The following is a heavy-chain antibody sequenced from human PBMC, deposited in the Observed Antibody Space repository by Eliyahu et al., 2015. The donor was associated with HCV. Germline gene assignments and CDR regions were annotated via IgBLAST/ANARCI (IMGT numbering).Heavy chain of an antibody. Sequence: EVQLVESGGGLLQPGGSLXLSCVXSGFSLSXYSMNWVRQAPGKGLEWVSYISSSSSKTYHADSVKGRFTISRDNAKNSLYLQMNSLRVEDTAVYYCAREVIVAAGTAWFDSWGQGTLVTVSS. CDR2: ISSSSSKT. V-gene: IGHV3-48*01. D-gene: IGHD6-13*01. J-gene: IGHJ5*01. CDR3: AREVIVAAGTAWFDS. CDR1: GFSLSXYS.